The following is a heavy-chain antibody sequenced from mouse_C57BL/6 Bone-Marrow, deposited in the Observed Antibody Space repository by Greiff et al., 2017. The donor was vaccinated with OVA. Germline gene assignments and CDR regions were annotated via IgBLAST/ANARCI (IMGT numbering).Heavy chain of an antibody. CDR3: ARSPAQERIFLWFAY. D-gene: IGHD3-2*02. V-gene: IGHV1-9*01. J-gene: IGHJ3*01. CDR2: ILPGSGST. CDR1: GYTFTGYW. Sequence: VQLQQSGAELMKPGASVKLSCKATGYTFTGYWIEWVKQRPGHGLEWIGEILPGSGSTNYNEKFKGKATFTADTSSNTAYMQLSSLTTEDSASYYCARSPAQERIFLWFAYWGQGTLVTVSA.